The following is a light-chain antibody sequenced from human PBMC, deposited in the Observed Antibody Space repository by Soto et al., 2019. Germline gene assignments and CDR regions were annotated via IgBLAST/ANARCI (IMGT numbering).Light chain of an antibody. CDR3: TSYTSISTCV. Sequence: QSVLTQPASVSGSPGQSIAISCTGTSSDVGGYNYVSWYQHHPGKAPKLIIHEVSNRPSGVSNRFSGSKSGNTASLTISALLAHDEADYYCTSYTSISTCVFGTGTKLTVL. J-gene: IGLJ1*01. V-gene: IGLV2-14*01. CDR1: SSDVGGYNY. CDR2: EVS.